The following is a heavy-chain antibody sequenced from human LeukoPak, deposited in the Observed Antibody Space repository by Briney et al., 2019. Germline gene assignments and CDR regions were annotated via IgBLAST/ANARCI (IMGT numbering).Heavy chain of an antibody. CDR2: ISWDGGST. D-gene: IGHD3-22*01. J-gene: IGHJ4*02. Sequence: GGSLRLSCAASGFTFDDYAMHWVRQAPGKGLEWVSLISWDGGSTYYADSVKGRFTISRDNSKNSLYLQMNSLRAEDTALYYCAKDSASYDSSGYCDYWGQGTLVTVSS. CDR1: GFTFDDYA. CDR3: AKDSASYDSSGYCDY. V-gene: IGHV3-43D*03.